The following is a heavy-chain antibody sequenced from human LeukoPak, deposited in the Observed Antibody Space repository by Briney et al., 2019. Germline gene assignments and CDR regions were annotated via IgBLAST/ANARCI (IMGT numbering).Heavy chain of an antibody. CDR3: ARGYYDSSGYSNNWFDP. D-gene: IGHD3-22*01. Sequence: ASVKVSCKASGYTFTSYYMHWVRQAPGQGLEWMGRINPSGGSTSYAQKFQGRVTMTRDTSTSTVYMELSSLRSEDTAVYYCARGYYDSSGYSNNWFDPWGQGTLVTVSS. CDR1: GYTFTSYY. J-gene: IGHJ5*02. V-gene: IGHV1-46*01. CDR2: INPSGGST.